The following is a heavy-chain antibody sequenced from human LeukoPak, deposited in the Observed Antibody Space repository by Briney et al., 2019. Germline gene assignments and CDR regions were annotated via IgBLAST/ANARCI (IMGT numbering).Heavy chain of an antibody. D-gene: IGHD6-6*01. J-gene: IGHJ6*03. CDR2: ISYDGSNK. CDR3: AKDPHYSSSTNYYYYYMDV. CDR1: GFTFSSYG. V-gene: IGHV3-30*18. Sequence: GGSLRLSCAASGFTFSSYGMHWVRQAPGKGLEWVTVISYDGSNKYYADSVKGRFTISRDNSKNTLYLQMNSLRAEDTAVYYCAKDPHYSSSTNYYYYYMDVWGKGTMVTVSS.